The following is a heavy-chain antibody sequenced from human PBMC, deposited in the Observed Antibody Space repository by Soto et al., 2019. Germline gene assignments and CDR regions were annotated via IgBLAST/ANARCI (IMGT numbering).Heavy chain of an antibody. Sequence: GGSLRLSCAASGFSFGDSAMSWVRQPPGKGLEWLAAVNPDGSDTFYADSVKGRFTISRDNSQNTVNLQMKSLRVEDTAIYHCAKQLGYCSTGRCYFDYWGQGTQVTVS. CDR1: GFSFGDSA. CDR3: AKQLGYCSTGRCYFDY. CDR2: VNPDGSDT. D-gene: IGHD2-2*01. V-gene: IGHV3-23*01. J-gene: IGHJ4*02.